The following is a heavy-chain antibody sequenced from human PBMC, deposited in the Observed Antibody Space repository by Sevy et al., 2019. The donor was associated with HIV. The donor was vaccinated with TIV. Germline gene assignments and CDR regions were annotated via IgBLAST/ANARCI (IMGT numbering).Heavy chain of an antibody. CDR2: IKSKTDGGTT. J-gene: IGHJ3*02. CDR1: GFTFSNAW. CDR3: TTEPPYSSGWYRAFDI. Sequence: GGCLRLSCAASGFTFSNAWMSWVRQAPGKGLEWVGRIKSKTDGGTTDYAAPVKGRFTISRDDSKNTLYLQMNSLKTEDTAVYYCTTEPPYSSGWYRAFDIWGQGTMVTVSS. V-gene: IGHV3-15*01. D-gene: IGHD6-19*01.